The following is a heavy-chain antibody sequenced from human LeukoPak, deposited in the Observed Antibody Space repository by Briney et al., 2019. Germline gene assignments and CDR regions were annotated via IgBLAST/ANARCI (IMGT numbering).Heavy chain of an antibody. CDR1: GFIFSSYW. V-gene: IGHV3-7*01. Sequence: GGSLRLSCAASGFIFSSYWMIWVRQAPGKGLEWVANIKQDGSEKYCVDSVKGRFTISRDNAKNSLYLQMNSLRVEDTAVYYCARPTVTTGVDAFDIWGRGTMVTVSS. CDR2: IKQDGSEK. CDR3: ARPTVTTGVDAFDI. J-gene: IGHJ3*02. D-gene: IGHD4-11*01.